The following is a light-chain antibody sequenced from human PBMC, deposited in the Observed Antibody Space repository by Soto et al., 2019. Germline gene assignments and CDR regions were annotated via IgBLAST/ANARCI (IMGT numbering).Light chain of an antibody. CDR2: GAS. V-gene: IGKV3-15*01. Sequence: EIVMTQSPATLSVSPGERANLSCRASQSVGTKLAWYQQKPGQAPRLLIYGASTGATGVPARFSGSGSGTDFTLTINSLQPEDFGVYYCQHYNNWPLTVGGGTKVEIK. CDR3: QHYNNWPLT. CDR1: QSVGTK. J-gene: IGKJ4*01.